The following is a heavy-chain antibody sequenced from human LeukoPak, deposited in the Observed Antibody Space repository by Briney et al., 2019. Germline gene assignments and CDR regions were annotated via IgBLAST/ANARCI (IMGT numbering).Heavy chain of an antibody. J-gene: IGHJ6*03. Sequence: ASVKVSCKASGYRFTAYSMHWVRQAPGLGLEWMGWINPNSGDTKNAQNYQGRITMTRDTSISTVYMELTSLRSDDTAVYYCAKEGGGSCYFHMDVWGKGTTVTVSS. V-gene: IGHV1-2*02. CDR3: AKEGGGSCYFHMDV. D-gene: IGHD2-15*01. CDR2: INPNSGDT. CDR1: GYRFTAYS.